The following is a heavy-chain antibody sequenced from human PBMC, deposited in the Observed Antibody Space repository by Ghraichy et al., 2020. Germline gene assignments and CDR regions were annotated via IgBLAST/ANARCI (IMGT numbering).Heavy chain of an antibody. CDR2: ISHSGST. CDR1: GYSISSGYY. Sequence: SETLSLTCTVSGYSISSGYYWGWIRQPPGKGLEWIGSISHSGSTYYNPSLKSRVTISVDTSKNQFFLKLNSVTAAETAVYYCARVESSGWRLDWFDPWGQGTLVTVSS. D-gene: IGHD6-19*01. CDR3: ARVESSGWRLDWFDP. J-gene: IGHJ5*02. V-gene: IGHV4-38-2*02.